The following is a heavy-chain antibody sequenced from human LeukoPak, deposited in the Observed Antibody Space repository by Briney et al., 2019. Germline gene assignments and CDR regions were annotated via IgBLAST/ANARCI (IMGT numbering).Heavy chain of an antibody. D-gene: IGHD3-22*01. J-gene: IGHJ4*02. V-gene: IGHV3-23*01. CDR3: EGTYYYDSGDDY. CDR2: ISGSGTST. Sequence: GGSLRLSCAASGFTFRSYAMSWVRQAPGKGLEWVLAISGSGTSTYYADSAKGRFTISRDNSKNTLYLQMNSLRAEDTAVYYCEGTYYYDSGDDYWGQGTLVTVSS. CDR1: GFTFRSYA.